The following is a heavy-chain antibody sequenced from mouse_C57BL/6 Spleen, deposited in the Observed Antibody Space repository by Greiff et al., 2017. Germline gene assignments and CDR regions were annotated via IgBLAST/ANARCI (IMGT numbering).Heavy chain of an antibody. J-gene: IGHJ2*01. CDR2: IRPCDSDT. Sequence: VQLQQPGAELVKPGASLKVSCKASGYTFTSYWMYWVHQRPGQGLEWVGRIRPCDSDTNYTQKFKGKATLTGDKSSITAYMQLSSLTSEDTAVYYCATDPLHYYSRSPYYYGCWGQGTTLTVSS. CDR3: ATDPLHYYSRSPYYYGC. V-gene: IGHV1-74*01. D-gene: IGHD1-2*01. CDR1: GYTFTSYW.